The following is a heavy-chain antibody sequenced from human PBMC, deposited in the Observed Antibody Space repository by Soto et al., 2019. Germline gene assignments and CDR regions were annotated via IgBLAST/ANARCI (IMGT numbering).Heavy chain of an antibody. CDR1: GGSISSSDYY. J-gene: IGHJ5*02. D-gene: IGHD2-2*01. V-gene: IGHV4-39*01. CDR3: ARNGGYCSSASCFANWFDP. Sequence: ETLSLTCTVSGGSISSSDYYWGWIRQPPGKGLEWIGSIYYSGSTYYNPSLKSRVTISVDTSRNQFSLKLKSVTAADTAVYYCARNGGYCSSASCFANWFDPWGQGTLVTVSS. CDR2: IYYSGST.